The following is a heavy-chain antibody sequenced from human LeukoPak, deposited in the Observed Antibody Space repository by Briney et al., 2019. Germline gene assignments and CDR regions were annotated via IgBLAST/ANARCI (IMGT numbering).Heavy chain of an antibody. CDR1: GGSISSSSYY. Sequence: SETLSLTCTVSGGSISSSSYYWGCSRQPPGKGLEWIGSIYYSGSTYYNPSLKSRVTISVDTSKNQFSLTLSSVTAADTAVYYCARIDNCSSTSCYLNWFDPWGQGTLVTVSS. J-gene: IGHJ5*02. CDR3: ARIDNCSSTSCYLNWFDP. D-gene: IGHD2-2*01. CDR2: IYYSGST. V-gene: IGHV4-39*01.